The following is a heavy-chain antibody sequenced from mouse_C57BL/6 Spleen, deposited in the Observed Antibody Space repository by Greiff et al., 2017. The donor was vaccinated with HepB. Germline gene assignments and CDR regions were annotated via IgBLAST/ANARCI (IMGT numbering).Heavy chain of an antibody. CDR3: ARDITTVVATSWYFDV. V-gene: IGHV1-72*01. J-gene: IGHJ1*03. CDR2: IDPNSGGT. D-gene: IGHD1-1*01. Sequence: VQLQQPGAELVKPGASVKLSCKASGYTFTSYWMHWVKQRPGRGLEWIGRIDPNSGGTKYNEKFKSKATLTVDKPSSTAYMQLSSLTSEDSAVYYCARDITTVVATSWYFDVWGTGTTVTVSS. CDR1: GYTFTSYW.